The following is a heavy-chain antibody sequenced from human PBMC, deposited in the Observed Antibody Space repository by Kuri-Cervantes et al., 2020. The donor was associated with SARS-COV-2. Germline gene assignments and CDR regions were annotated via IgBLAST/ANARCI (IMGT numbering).Heavy chain of an antibody. CDR1: GGSIGTYY. V-gene: IGHV4-59*12. Sequence: SETLSLTCTVSGGSIGTYYWSWIRQPPGKGLEWIGYIYYSGSTNYNPSLKSRVTISVDTSKNQFSLKLSSVTAADTAVYYCARDLTGIAAARRSYYYGMDVWGQGTTVTVSS. J-gene: IGHJ6*02. CDR3: ARDLTGIAAARRSYYYGMDV. D-gene: IGHD6-13*01. CDR2: IYYSGST.